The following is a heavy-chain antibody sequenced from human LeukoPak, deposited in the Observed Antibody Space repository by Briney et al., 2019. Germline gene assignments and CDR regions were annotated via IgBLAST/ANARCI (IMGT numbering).Heavy chain of an antibody. D-gene: IGHD5-24*01. CDR2: IYYSGST. CDR3: ARDGYNSRRFDY. V-gene: IGHV4-59*01. CDR1: GGSISSYY. Sequence: SETLSLTCTVSGGSISSYYWSWIRQPPGKGLEWIGYIYYSGSTNYNPSLKSRVTIPVDTPKNQFSLKLSSVTAADTAVYYCARDGYNSRRFDYWGQGTLVTVSS. J-gene: IGHJ4*02.